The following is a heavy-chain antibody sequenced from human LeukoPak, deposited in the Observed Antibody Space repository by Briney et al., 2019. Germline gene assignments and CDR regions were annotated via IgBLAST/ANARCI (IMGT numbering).Heavy chain of an antibody. V-gene: IGHV3-21*01. CDR2: ISSSSTYI. CDR1: GFTFSSYS. J-gene: IGHJ4*02. Sequence: GGSLRLSCAASGFTFSSYSLSWVRQAPGKGLEWVSSISSSSTYIYYADSMRGRSTISRDNAKNSLYLQMNSLRVEDTAVYYCVRDRGVRITGTTGYWGQGTLVTVSS. D-gene: IGHD1-7*01. CDR3: VRDRGVRITGTTGY.